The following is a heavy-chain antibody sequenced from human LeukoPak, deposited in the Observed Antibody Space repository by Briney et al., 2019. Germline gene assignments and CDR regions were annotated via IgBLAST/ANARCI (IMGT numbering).Heavy chain of an antibody. D-gene: IGHD3-22*01. CDR3: ARDSGPDYYDSSGYEHLDY. V-gene: IGHV1-69*04. CDR1: GYTFTSYG. J-gene: IGHJ4*02. CDR2: IIPILGIA. Sequence: SVKVSCKASGYTFTSYGISWVRQAPGQGLEWMGRIIPILGIANYAQKFQGRVTITADKSTSTAYMELSSLRSEDTAVYYCARDSGPDYYDSSGYEHLDYWGQGTLVTVSS.